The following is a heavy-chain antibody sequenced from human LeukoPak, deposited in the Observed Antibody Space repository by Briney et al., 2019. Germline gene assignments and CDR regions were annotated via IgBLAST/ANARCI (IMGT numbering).Heavy chain of an antibody. V-gene: IGHV1-24*01. CDR3: ATEDSSGWYGQYWFDP. Sequence: ASVKVSCKVSGYTLTELSMHWVRQAPGKGLEWMGGFYPENGETIYTQKFQGGVTMTEDTSTDTADMELSSLRSEDTAVYYWATEDSSGWYGQYWFDPWGQGTLVTVSS. D-gene: IGHD6-19*01. CDR2: FYPENGET. CDR1: GYTLTELS. J-gene: IGHJ5*02.